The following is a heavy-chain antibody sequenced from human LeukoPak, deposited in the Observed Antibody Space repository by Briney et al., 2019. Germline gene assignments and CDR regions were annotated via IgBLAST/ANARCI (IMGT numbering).Heavy chain of an antibody. CDR2: VSRAGGST. CDR3: AKDTVGDGYNWFFDY. V-gene: IGHV3-23*01. Sequence: GGSLRLSCAASGFTFSSNAMSWVRQAPGKGLAWVSAVSRAGGSTYYADSVKGRFTISRDNSKNTLYLHMASLRAEDTAVYYCAKDTVGDGYNWFFDYWGQGTLVTVSS. J-gene: IGHJ4*02. CDR1: GFTFSSNA. D-gene: IGHD5-24*01.